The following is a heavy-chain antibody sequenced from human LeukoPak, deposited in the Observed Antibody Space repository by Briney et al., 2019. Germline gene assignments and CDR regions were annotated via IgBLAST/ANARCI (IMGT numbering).Heavy chain of an antibody. CDR3: ARDNGAVVRGESVWFDP. CDR1: GYTFTGYY. CDR2: INPNSGAT. Sequence: ASVKVSCKASGYTFTGYYIHWVRQAPRQGLEWMGWINPNSGATKYAQTFQGRVTMTRVTSISTAYMELSGLRSDDTAVYYCARDNGAVVRGESVWFDPWGQGTLVTVSS. V-gene: IGHV1-2*02. D-gene: IGHD3-10*01. J-gene: IGHJ5*02.